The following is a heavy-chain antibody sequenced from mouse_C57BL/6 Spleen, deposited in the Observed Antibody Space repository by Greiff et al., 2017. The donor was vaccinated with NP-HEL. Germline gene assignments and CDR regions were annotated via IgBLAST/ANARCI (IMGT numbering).Heavy chain of an antibody. CDR3: ARGLLRYGDY. V-gene: IGHV1-55*01. D-gene: IGHD1-1*01. Sequence: VQLQESGAELVKPGASVKMSCKASGYTFTSYWITWVKQRPGQGLEWIGDIYPGSGSTNYNEKFKSKATLTVDTSSSTAYMQLSSLTSEDSAVYYCARGLLRYGDYWGQGTTLTVSS. CDR2: IYPGSGST. J-gene: IGHJ2*01. CDR1: GYTFTSYW.